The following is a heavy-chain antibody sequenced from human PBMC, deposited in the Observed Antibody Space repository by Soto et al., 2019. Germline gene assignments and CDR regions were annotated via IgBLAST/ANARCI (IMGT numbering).Heavy chain of an antibody. CDR2: ISAYNGNT. CDR1: GYTFTSYG. D-gene: IGHD3-22*01. V-gene: IGHV1-18*01. CDR3: ARADSSGYSGYYYGMDV. J-gene: IGHJ6*02. Sequence: ASVKVSCKASGYTFTSYGISWVRQAPGQGLEWMGWISAYNGNTNYAQKLQGRVTMTTDTSTSTAYMELRSLRSDDTAVYYCARADSSGYSGYYYGMDVWGQGTTVTVSS.